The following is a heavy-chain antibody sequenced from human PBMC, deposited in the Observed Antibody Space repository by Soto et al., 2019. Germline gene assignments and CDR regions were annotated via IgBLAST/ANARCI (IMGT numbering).Heavy chain of an antibody. V-gene: IGHV3-30*18. J-gene: IGHJ1*01. D-gene: IGHD2-15*01. CDR1: GFTFSSYG. CDR3: AKGVVVATNYFQH. CDR2: ISYDGSDK. Sequence: QVQLVESGGGVVQPGRSLRLSCAASGFTFSSYGMHWVRQAPGKGLEWVAVISYDGSDKYYADSVQGRFTISRENSNNTLYLQLDSLRAECTAVYYCAKGVVVATNYFQHWGQGTLVTVSS.